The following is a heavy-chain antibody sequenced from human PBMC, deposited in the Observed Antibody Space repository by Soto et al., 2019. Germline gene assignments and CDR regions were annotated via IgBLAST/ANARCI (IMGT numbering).Heavy chain of an antibody. CDR1: GFTFSSYW. J-gene: IGHJ6*02. D-gene: IGHD2-8*01. V-gene: IGHV3-7*01. Sequence: GGSLRLSCAASGFTFSSYWMSWVRQAPGKGLEWVANIKQDGSEKYFVDSVKGRFTISRDNAKNLLYLQMNSLRAEDTALYYCARDNIVLMVYAFYYGMDVWGQGTTVTVSS. CDR3: ARDNIVLMVYAFYYGMDV. CDR2: IKQDGSEK.